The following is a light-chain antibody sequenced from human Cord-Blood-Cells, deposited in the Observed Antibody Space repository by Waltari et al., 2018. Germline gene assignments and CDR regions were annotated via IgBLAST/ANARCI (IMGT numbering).Light chain of an antibody. CDR2: EVS. J-gene: IGLJ1*01. CDR3: SSYTSSSTLV. Sequence: QSAMTQPASVSGSPGQSIPISCPGTSRDVGGYNSVSWYQQHPGKAPKLMIYEVSNRPSGVSNRFSGSKSGNTASLTISGLQAEDEADYYCSSYTSSSTLVFGTGTKVTVL. CDR1: SRDVGGYNS. V-gene: IGLV2-14*01.